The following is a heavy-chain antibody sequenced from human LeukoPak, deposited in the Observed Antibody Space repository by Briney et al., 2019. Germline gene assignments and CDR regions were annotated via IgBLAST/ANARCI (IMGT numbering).Heavy chain of an antibody. J-gene: IGHJ5*02. Sequence: GESLRISCKGFGYSFTSYWISWVRQMPGKGLEWMGRIDPSDSYTNYSPSFQGHVTISADKSTSTAYLQWSSLKASDTAMYYCARDIVGASCWFDPWGQGTLVAVSS. CDR2: IDPSDSYT. CDR1: GYSFTSYW. CDR3: ARDIVGASCWFDP. D-gene: IGHD1-26*01. V-gene: IGHV5-10-1*01.